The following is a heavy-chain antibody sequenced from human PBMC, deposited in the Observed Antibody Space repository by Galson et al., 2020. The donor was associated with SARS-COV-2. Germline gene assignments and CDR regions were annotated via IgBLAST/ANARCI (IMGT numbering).Heavy chain of an antibody. CDR3: ASELLLQAFGISFDY. D-gene: IGHD2-15*01. CDR2: ISYDGSNK. J-gene: IGHJ4*02. V-gene: IGHV3-30*04. Sequence: GESLKISCAASGFTFSSYAMHWVRQAPGKGLEWVAVISYDGSNKYYADSVKGRFTISRDNSKNTLYLQMNSLRAEDTAVYYCASELLLQAFGISFDYWGQGTLVTVSS. CDR1: GFTFSSYA.